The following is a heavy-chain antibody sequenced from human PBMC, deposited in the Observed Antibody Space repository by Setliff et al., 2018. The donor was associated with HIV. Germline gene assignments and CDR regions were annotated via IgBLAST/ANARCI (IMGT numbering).Heavy chain of an antibody. Sequence: ASVKVSCKASGYTFSSNYIHWVRQAPGQGLEWMGRIHPNSGGTASPQKFQGRVAMTRDTSISTAYMELRSLRPDDTAVYYCVRNPHPTVVVPRDSHYYSMNIWGKGTTVTVSS. CDR3: VRNPHPTVVVPRDSHYYSMNI. V-gene: IGHV1-2*06. D-gene: IGHD2-21*01. J-gene: IGHJ6*03. CDR2: IHPNSGGT. CDR1: GYTFSSNY.